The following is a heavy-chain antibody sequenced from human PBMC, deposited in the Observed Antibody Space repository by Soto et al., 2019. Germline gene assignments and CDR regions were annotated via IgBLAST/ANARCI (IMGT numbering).Heavy chain of an antibody. V-gene: IGHV4-34*01. Sequence: PSVTLSLTCAVYGGSFSAYYWSWIRQPPGKGLEWIGEINHSGSTTYNPSLKSRVTISVDRSKNQFSLKLSSVTAADTALYYCARGVGYAGVNYWGQGTLVTVSS. J-gene: IGHJ4*02. CDR3: ARGVGYAGVNY. CDR1: GGSFSAYY. D-gene: IGHD5-12*01. CDR2: INHSGST.